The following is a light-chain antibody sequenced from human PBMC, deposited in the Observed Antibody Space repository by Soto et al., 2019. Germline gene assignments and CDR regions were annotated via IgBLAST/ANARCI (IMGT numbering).Light chain of an antibody. CDR2: GAS. CDR1: QSVTSN. V-gene: IGKV3-15*01. Sequence: EILMTQSPATLSVSPGERVTLSCRASQSVTSNLDWYQQKPGQAPILLIFGASTRATGLPARFSGSGSGTEFTLTITSLRSEDFELYYCQQYNHWPPTFGHGTKVDIK. CDR3: QQYNHWPPT. J-gene: IGKJ1*01.